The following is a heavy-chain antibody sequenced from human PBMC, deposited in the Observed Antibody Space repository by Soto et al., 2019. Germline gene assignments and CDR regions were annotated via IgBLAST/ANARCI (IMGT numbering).Heavy chain of an antibody. D-gene: IGHD3-9*01. CDR3: ARASRIRYFDWLFPQELNWFDP. V-gene: IGHV1-69*01. J-gene: IGHJ5*02. Sequence: VKVSCKASGGTFSSYAISWVRQAPGQGLEWMGGIIPIFGTANYAQKFQGRVTITADESTSTAYMELSSLRSEDTAVYYCARASRIRYFDWLFPQELNWFDPWGQGTLVTVSS. CDR2: IIPIFGTA. CDR1: GGTFSSYA.